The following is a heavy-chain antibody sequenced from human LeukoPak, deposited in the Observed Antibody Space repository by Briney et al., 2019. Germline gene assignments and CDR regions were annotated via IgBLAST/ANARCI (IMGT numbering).Heavy chain of an antibody. Sequence: ASLRLSCAASGFTFSSYAMSWVRQAPGKGLEWVSAISGSGGSTYYADSVKGRFTISRDNSKNTLYLQMNSLRAEDTAVYSCAKVGWKPYYYYYGMDVWGQGTTVTVSS. CDR3: AKVGWKPYYYYYGMDV. V-gene: IGHV3-23*01. J-gene: IGHJ6*02. CDR1: GFTFSSYA. CDR2: ISGSGGST. D-gene: IGHD1-1*01.